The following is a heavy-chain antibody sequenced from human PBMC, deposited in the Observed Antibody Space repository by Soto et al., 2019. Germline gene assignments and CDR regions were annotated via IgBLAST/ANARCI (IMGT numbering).Heavy chain of an antibody. CDR3: ARGAGGYYYGMDV. CDR1: GFTFSSYW. J-gene: IGHJ6*02. Sequence: GGSLRLSCAASGFTFSSYWMHWVRQAPGKGLVWVSRINSDGSSTSYADPVKGRFTISRDNAKNTLYLQMNSLRAEDTAVYYCARGAGGYYYGMDVWGQGTTVTVSS. CDR2: INSDGSST. V-gene: IGHV3-74*01. D-gene: IGHD6-19*01.